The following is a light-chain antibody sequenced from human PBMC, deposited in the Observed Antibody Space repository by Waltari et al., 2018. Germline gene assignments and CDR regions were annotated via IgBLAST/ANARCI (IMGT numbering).Light chain of an antibody. J-gene: IGLJ2*01. V-gene: IGLV3-1*01. CDR1: KLRDKY. Sequence: SYELSQPPSLSVSPGQTASIPCSGDKLRDKYVSCYQQKPGQSPVLVIHRDMKRPSGIPERFTGSKSGNTATLTISGAQAVDEADYYCQAWDIFGGGTKLTVL. CDR2: RDM. CDR3: QAWDI.